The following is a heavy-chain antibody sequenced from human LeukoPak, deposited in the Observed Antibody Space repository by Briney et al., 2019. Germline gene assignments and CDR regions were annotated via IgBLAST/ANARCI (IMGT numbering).Heavy chain of an antibody. Sequence: SETLSLTCTVSGGSISPFYWNWIRQPPGKGLEWVGYIYYTGGTSYSPSLNSRATISVDTSKNQISLKLNSVTAADTAVYCARGRIVVANTGAFDIWGQGTMVPVSS. CDR2: IYYTGGT. J-gene: IGHJ3*02. CDR3: ARGRIVVANTGAFDI. CDR1: GGSISPFY. V-gene: IGHV4-59*12. D-gene: IGHD3-22*01.